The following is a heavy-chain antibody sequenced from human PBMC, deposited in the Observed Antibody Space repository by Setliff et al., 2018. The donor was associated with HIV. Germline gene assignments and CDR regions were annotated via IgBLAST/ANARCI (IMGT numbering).Heavy chain of an antibody. CDR3: VRDRGWSTFDI. V-gene: IGHV3-7*01. D-gene: IGHD3-10*01. Sequence: GESLTISCEAFGFSLSSSWMSWVRQAPGKGLEWVANMNQDGSEINYVDFVKGRFTISRNNADNSLYLQMSSLRAEDTAVYYCVRDRGWSTFDIWGQGTMVTV. CDR2: MNQDGSEI. CDR1: GFSLSSSW. J-gene: IGHJ3*02.